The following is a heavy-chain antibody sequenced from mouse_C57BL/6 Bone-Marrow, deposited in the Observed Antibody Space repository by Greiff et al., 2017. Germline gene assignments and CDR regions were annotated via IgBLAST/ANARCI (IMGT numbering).Heavy chain of an antibody. CDR1: GYTFTSYW. CDR3: ARQGDDGRGYAMDY. CDR2: IDPSDSET. D-gene: IGHD2-2*01. V-gene: IGHV1-52*01. J-gene: IGHJ4*01. Sequence: VQLQQPGAELVRPGSSVKLSCKASGYTFTSYWMHWVKQRPIQGLEWIGNIDPSDSETHYNQKFKDKATLTVDKSSSTAYMQLSSLTSEDSAVYYCARQGDDGRGYAMDYWGQGTSVTVSA.